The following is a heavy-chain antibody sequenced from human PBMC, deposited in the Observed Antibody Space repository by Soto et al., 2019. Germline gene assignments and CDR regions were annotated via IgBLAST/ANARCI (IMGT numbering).Heavy chain of an antibody. CDR3: ARVTGRYYYGMDV. V-gene: IGHV4-34*01. CDR2: INHSGST. Sequence: SETLSLTCAVYGGSFSGYYWSWTRQPPGKGLEWIGEINHSGSTNYNPSLKSRVTISVDTSKNQFSLKLSSVTAADTAVYYCARVTGRYYYGMDVWGQGTTVTVSS. CDR1: GGSFSGYY. J-gene: IGHJ6*02.